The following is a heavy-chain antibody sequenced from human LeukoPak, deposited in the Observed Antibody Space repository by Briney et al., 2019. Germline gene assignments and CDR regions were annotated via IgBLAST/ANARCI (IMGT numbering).Heavy chain of an antibody. V-gene: IGHV4-34*01. CDR2: INHSGST. CDR1: GGSFSGYY. Sequence: SETLSLTCAVYGGSFSGYYWSWIRQPPGKGLEWIGEINHSGSTNYNPSLKSRVTISVDTSKNQFSLKLSSVTAADTAVYYCARSSWGYYGSGSYSRWGQGTLVTVSS. J-gene: IGHJ4*02. CDR3: ARSSWGYYGSGSYSR. D-gene: IGHD3-10*01.